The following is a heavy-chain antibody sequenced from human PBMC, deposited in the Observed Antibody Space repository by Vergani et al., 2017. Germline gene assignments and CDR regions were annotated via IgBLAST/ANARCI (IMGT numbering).Heavy chain of an antibody. V-gene: IGHV4-30-4*01. CDR2: IYYSGST. CDR1: GGSISSGDYY. J-gene: IGHJ4*02. D-gene: IGHD3-22*01. Sequence: QVQLQESGPGLVKPSQTLSLTCTVSGGSISSGDYYWSWIRQPPGKGLEWIGYIYYSGSTYYNPSLKSRVTISVDTSKNQFSLKLSSVTAADTAVYYCARESPGDYDSSGYSDYWVQGTLVTVSS. CDR3: ARESPGDYDSSGYSDY.